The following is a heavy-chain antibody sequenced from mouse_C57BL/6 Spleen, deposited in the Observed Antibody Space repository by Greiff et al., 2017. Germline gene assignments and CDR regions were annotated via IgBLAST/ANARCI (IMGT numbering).Heavy chain of an antibody. D-gene: IGHD2-4*01. Sequence: VQLKESGAELVKPGASVKISCKASCYAFSSYWMNWVKQRPGKGLEWIGQIYPGDGDTNYNGKFKGKATLTADKSSSTAYMQLSSLTSEDSAVYFCARSDDYDVGWYFDVWGTGTTVTVSS. J-gene: IGHJ1*03. CDR3: ARSDDYDVGWYFDV. CDR2: IYPGDGDT. CDR1: CYAFSSYW. V-gene: IGHV1-80*01.